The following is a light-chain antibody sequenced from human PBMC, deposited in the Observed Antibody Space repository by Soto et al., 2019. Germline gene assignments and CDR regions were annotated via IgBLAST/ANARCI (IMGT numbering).Light chain of an antibody. CDR3: QQYGGSPWT. Sequence: ELVLTQSPGTLSLSPGERATLSCRASQSVTSNYLAWYQQKPGQAPGLLIYDASRRATGIADRFSGSGSGTDFTLTISRLDPEDFAVYYCQQYGGSPWTFGQGTKVDIK. J-gene: IGKJ1*01. CDR1: QSVTSNY. CDR2: DAS. V-gene: IGKV3-20*01.